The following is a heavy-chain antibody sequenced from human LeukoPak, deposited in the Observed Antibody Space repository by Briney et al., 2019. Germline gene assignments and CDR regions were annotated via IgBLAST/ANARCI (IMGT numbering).Heavy chain of an antibody. CDR2: TYYNSNWYK. V-gene: IGHV6-1*01. J-gene: IGHJ3*02. CDR3: ARVVLGWLRLSAFDI. D-gene: IGHD5-12*01. CDR1: GDSVSTNSAG. Sequence: SQTLSLTCAISGDSVSTNSAGWNWIRQSPSRGLEWLGRTYYNSNWYKDYAASVKSRITINPDTSKNQFSLKLSSVTAADTAVYYCARVVLGWLRLSAFDIWGQGTMVTVSS.